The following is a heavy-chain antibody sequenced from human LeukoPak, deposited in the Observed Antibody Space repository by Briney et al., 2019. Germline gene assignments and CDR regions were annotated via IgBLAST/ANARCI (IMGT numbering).Heavy chain of an antibody. CDR3: ARYYYGSGSYYNGRPRFDY. CDR1: GVSISSYY. V-gene: IGHV4-59*12. J-gene: IGHJ4*02. Sequence: PSETLSLTCTVSGVSISSYYWSWIRQPPGKGLEWIGYIYYSGSTNYNPSLKSRVTISVDTSKNQFSLKLSSVTAADTAMYYCARYYYGSGSYYNGRPRFDYWGQGTLVTVSS. D-gene: IGHD3-10*01. CDR2: IYYSGST.